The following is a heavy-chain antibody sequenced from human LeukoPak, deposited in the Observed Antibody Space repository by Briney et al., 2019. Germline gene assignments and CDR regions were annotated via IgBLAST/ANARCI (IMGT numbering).Heavy chain of an antibody. Sequence: PGGSLRLSCAASGFTFSSYGMHWVRQAPGKGLEWVAVIWYDGSNKYYADSVKGRFTISRDNAKNSLYLQMNSLRAEDTAVYYCARDSTRDYYYYMDVWGKGTTVTVSS. V-gene: IGHV3-33*01. CDR2: IWYDGSNK. CDR1: GFTFSSYG. J-gene: IGHJ6*03. CDR3: ARDSTRDYYYYMDV.